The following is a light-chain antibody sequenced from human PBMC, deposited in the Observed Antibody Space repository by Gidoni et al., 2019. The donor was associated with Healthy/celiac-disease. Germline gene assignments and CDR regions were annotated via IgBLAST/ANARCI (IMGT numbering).Light chain of an antibody. Sequence: QSALPQPASLSGSPGQSITISCTGTSSDVGGYNSVSWYQQHPGKAPKLMTYDVSNRPSGVSNRFSGSKSGNTASLTISGLQAEDEADYYCSSYTSSSTLVFGGGTKLTVL. CDR3: SSYTSSSTLV. CDR1: SSDVGGYNS. V-gene: IGLV2-14*03. CDR2: DVS. J-gene: IGLJ3*02.